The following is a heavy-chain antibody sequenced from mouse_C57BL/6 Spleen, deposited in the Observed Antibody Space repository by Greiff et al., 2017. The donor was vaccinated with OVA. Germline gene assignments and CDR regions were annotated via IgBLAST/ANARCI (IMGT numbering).Heavy chain of an antibody. CDR1: GYSFTGYY. D-gene: IGHD2-3*01. CDR2: INPSTGGT. CDR3: ARRGYDGYWAY. Sequence: EVQRVESGPELVKPGASVKISCKASGYSFTGYYMNWVQQSPEKSLEWIGEINPSTGGTTYNQKFKAKATLTVDKSSSTAYMQLKSLTSDDSAVYYCARRGYDGYWAYWGQGTLVTVSA. J-gene: IGHJ3*01. V-gene: IGHV1-42*01.